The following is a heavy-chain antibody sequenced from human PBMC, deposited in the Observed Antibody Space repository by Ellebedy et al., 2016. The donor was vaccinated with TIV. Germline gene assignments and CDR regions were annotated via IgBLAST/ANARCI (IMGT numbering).Heavy chain of an antibody. CDR3: ARDPGDQWDRGAFDI. CDR1: GGTFSSYA. D-gene: IGHD1-26*01. V-gene: IGHV1-69*04. Sequence: ASVKVSCKASGGTFSSYAISWVRQAPGQGLEWMGRIIPILGIANYAQKFQGRVTITADKSTSTAYMELSSLRSEDTAVYYCARDPGDQWDRGAFDIWGQGTMVTVSS. CDR2: IIPILGIA. J-gene: IGHJ3*02.